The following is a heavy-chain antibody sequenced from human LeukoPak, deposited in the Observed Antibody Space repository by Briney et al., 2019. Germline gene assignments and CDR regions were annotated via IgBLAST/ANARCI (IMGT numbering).Heavy chain of an antibody. J-gene: IGHJ3*02. CDR1: GGSISSYY. CDR3: ARVNDRVAFDI. V-gene: IGHV4-59*01. Sequence: PSETLSLTCTVSGGSISSYYWSWIRQPPGKGLEWIGYIYYSGSTNYNPSLKSRVTISVDTSKNQFSLKLSSVTAADTAVYYCARVNDRVAFDIWGQGTMVTVSS. CDR2: IYYSGST. D-gene: IGHD3-22*01.